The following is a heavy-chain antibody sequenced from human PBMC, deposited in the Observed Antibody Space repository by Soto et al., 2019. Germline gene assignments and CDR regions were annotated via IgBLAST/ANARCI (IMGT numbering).Heavy chain of an antibody. CDR2: IPFDEGNK. D-gene: IGHD2-15*01. CDR1: GFTFSSYG. Sequence: GGSLRLSCAASGFTFSSYGMHWVRQAPGKGLEWVALIPFDEGNKNYADSVKGRFTISRDNSKNTVYLHMYNLRSDDTAVYYCAKDAVSNVGSSYYFDSWGQGTLVTVSS. J-gene: IGHJ4*02. CDR3: AKDAVSNVGSSYYFDS. V-gene: IGHV3-30*02.